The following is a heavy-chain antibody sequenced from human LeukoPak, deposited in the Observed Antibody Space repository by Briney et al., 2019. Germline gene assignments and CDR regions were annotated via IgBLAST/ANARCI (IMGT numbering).Heavy chain of an antibody. CDR1: GYTFTGYY. V-gene: IGHV1-2*02. J-gene: IGHJ4*02. D-gene: IGHD3-22*01. Sequence: EASAKVSCKASGYTFTGYYIHWVRQAPGQGLEWMGWINPNSGGTNYAQKFQGRVTMTRDTSISTAYMELSRLRSDDTAVYYCAKTYYYDSSGPFDYWGQGTLVTVSS. CDR2: INPNSGGT. CDR3: AKTYYYDSSGPFDY.